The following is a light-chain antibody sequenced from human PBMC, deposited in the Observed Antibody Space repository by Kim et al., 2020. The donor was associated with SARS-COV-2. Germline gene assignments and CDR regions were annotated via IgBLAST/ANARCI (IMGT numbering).Light chain of an antibody. Sequence: EIVMTQSPATLSVSPGNRATLSCRATQSVGSNLAWYQQKPGQAPRLLIYGASTRATGIPARFSGSGSETEFTLTISSLQSEDVAVYYCQQYNMGPYTLGQGTRLEI. J-gene: IGKJ2*01. CDR1: QSVGSN. CDR2: GAS. V-gene: IGKV3-15*01. CDR3: QQYNMGPYT.